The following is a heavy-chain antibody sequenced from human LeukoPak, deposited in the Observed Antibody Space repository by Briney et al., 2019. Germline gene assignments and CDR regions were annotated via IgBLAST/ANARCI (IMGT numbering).Heavy chain of an antibody. Sequence: SETLSLTCAVYGGSFSGYYWSWIRQPPGKGLEWIGEINHSGSTNYNPSLKSRVTISVDTSKNQFSLKLSSVTAADTAVYYCARLTPYSYGRSLDYWGQGTLVTVSS. CDR2: INHSGST. V-gene: IGHV4-34*01. CDR3: ARLTPYSYGRSLDY. CDR1: GGSFSGYY. D-gene: IGHD5-18*01. J-gene: IGHJ4*02.